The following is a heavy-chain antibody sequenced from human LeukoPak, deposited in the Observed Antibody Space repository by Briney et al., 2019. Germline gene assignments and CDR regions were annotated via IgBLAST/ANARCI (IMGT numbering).Heavy chain of an antibody. J-gene: IGHJ4*02. D-gene: IGHD3-10*01. Sequence: PGGSLRLSRAASGFTFSSYAMSWVRQAPGKGLEWVSAISGSGGSTYYADSVKGRFTISRDNSKNTLYLQMNSLRAEDTAVYCCAKETLPVNQLLWFGEFPSFDYWGQGTLVTVSS. V-gene: IGHV3-23*01. CDR3: AKETLPVNQLLWFGEFPSFDY. CDR1: GFTFSSYA. CDR2: ISGSGGST.